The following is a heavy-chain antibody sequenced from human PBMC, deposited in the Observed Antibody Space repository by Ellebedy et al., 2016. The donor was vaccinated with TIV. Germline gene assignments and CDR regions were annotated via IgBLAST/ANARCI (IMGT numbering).Heavy chain of an antibody. Sequence: MPSETLSLTCTVSGGSNRCYYWRWIRQPAGKGLEWIGRIYPTGSTSYSPTLKSRITMSIDTSKNQFSLKMTSVTAADTAVYYCARVSGDYYFVMDVWGQGTTVTVSS. CDR2: IYPTGST. CDR3: ARVSGDYYFVMDV. V-gene: IGHV4-4*07. J-gene: IGHJ6*02. D-gene: IGHD1-26*01. CDR1: GGSNRCYY.